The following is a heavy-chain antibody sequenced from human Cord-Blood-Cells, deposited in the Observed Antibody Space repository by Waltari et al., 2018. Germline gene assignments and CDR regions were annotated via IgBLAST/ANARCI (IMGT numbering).Heavy chain of an antibody. J-gene: IGHJ4*02. CDR2: CDHSVST. D-gene: IGHD4-17*01. V-gene: IGHV4-34*01. CDR3: ARRPHHGDYFDY. Sequence: QVQLQQWGAGLLKPSETLSLTCAVYGGSFSGYYWSWIRQPPGKGLEWIGECDHSVSTNSTPSLKSRVTISVATSKNQFSLKLSSVTAADTAVYYCARRPHHGDYFDYWGQGTLVTVSS. CDR1: GGSFSGYY.